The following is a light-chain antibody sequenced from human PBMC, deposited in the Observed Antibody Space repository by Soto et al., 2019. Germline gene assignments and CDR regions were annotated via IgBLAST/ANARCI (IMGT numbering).Light chain of an antibody. CDR2: AAS. V-gene: IGKV3-20*01. J-gene: IGKJ2*01. CDR3: RQCGSSPYT. CDR1: QSVSSSY. Sequence: EIVLTQSPGTLSLSPGERATLSCRASQSVSSSYLAWYQQKPDQAPRLLIYAASCRAPGIPDHFSGSGSGTDFTLTIRRLEREDFAVYYCRQCGSSPYTFGQGTKLEIK.